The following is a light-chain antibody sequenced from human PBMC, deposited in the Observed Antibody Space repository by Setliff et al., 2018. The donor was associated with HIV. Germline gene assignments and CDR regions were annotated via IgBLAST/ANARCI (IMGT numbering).Light chain of an antibody. V-gene: IGLV2-14*01. Sequence: QSALTQPASVSGSPGQSITISCTGTSSDVGGYSYVSWYQQHPGRAPKLIIYEVKNRPSGVSSRFSGSKSGNTASLTISGLQAEDGADYYCSSYAITNTLPFGTGTKVTVL. CDR2: EVK. J-gene: IGLJ1*01. CDR3: SSYAITNTLP. CDR1: SSDVGGYSY.